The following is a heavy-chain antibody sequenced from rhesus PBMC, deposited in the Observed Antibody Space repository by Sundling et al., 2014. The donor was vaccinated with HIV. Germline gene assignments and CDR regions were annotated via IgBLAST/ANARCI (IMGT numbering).Heavy chain of an antibody. D-gene: IGHD3-28*01. V-gene: IGHV4-165*01. Sequence: QVQLQESGPGLVKPSETLSLTCAVSTDSITGSYWTWIRQSPGKGLEWVGYIGGSSGNTYYQSSLKSRVTISTDTSRNQFSLKLSSVTAADTAVYYCAMGGTYYSDSGRLDYWGQGVLVTVSS. J-gene: IGHJ4*01. CDR2: IGGSSGNT. CDR3: AMGGTYYSDSGRLDY. CDR1: TDSITGSY.